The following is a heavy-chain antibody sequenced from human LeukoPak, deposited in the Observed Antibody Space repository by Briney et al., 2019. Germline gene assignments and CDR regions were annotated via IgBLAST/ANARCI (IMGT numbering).Heavy chain of an antibody. CDR2: INPNSGGT. V-gene: IGHV1-2*02. CDR3: ARDLMGAYNWFDP. J-gene: IGHJ5*02. CDR1: GYSFTDYY. D-gene: IGHD1-26*01. Sequence: ASVKVSCKASGYSFTDYYMHWVRQAPGQGLEWMGWINPNSGGTNYAQKFQGRVTMTRDTSISTVYMELSSLRSEDTAVYYCARDLMGAYNWFDPWGQGTLVTVSS.